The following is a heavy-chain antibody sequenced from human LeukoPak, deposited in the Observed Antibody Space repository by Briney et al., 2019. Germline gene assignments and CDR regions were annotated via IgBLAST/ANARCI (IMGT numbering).Heavy chain of an antibody. V-gene: IGHV3-23*01. D-gene: IGHD2-2*01. J-gene: IGHJ4*02. CDR3: AKRYCSSSSCSLFDY. CDR2: ISGSGGST. Sequence: PGGSLRLSCAASGFTFSSYAMSWVRHAPGEGLEWVSAISGSGGSTYYGDSVKGRLHISRDNSKNTLYLQMNSLRAEDTAVYVCAKRYCSSSSCSLFDYWGQGTLVTVSS. CDR1: GFTFSSYA.